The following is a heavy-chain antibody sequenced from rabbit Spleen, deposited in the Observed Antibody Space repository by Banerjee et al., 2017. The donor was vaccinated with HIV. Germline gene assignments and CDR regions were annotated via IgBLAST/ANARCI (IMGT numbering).Heavy chain of an antibody. J-gene: IGHJ6*01. CDR1: GVSFSSDYY. CDR2: IDSGSSGFT. Sequence: QSLEESGGDPVKPGASLTLTCTASGVSFSSDYYMCWVRQAPGKGLEWIACIDSGSSGFTYFASWAKGRFTISKTSSTTVTLQMTSLTAADTATYFCARDSGSSFSSYGMDLWGQGTLVTVS. CDR3: ARDSGSSFSSYGMDL. D-gene: IGHD8-1*01. V-gene: IGHV1S40*01.